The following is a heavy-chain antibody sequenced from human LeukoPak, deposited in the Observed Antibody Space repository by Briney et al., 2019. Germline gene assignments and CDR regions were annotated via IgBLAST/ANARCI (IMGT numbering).Heavy chain of an antibody. CDR1: GGTFSSYA. J-gene: IGHJ4*02. CDR3: ARFEGDFSAPVPGDI. CDR2: IIPIFGTA. D-gene: IGHD3-10*01. Sequence: SVKVSCKASGGTFSSYAISWVRQASGPGLEWMGGIIPIFGTANYAQKFQGRVTITTDESTSTAYRELSSLRSEDTAVYYCARFEGDFSAPVPGDIWGQGTLVTVSS. V-gene: IGHV1-69*05.